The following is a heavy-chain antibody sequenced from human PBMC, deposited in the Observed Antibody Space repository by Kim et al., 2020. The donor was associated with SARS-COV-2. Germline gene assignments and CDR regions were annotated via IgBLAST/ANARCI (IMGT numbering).Heavy chain of an antibody. V-gene: IGHV4-61*01. CDR1: GGSVSSGSYY. CDR3: ARGETYYYDSSGYFGGPIGFDD. Sequence: SETLSLTCTVSGGSVSSGSYYWSWIRQPPGKGLEWIGYIYYSGSTNYNTSLKSRVTIAVDTSKNQFSLKLSSVTAADTAVYYCARGETYYYDSSGYFGGPIGFDDWGQGTLVTVSS. J-gene: IGHJ4*02. CDR2: IYYSGST. D-gene: IGHD3-22*01.